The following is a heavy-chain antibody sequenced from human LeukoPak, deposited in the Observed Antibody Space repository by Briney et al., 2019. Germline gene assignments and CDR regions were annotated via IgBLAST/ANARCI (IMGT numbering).Heavy chain of an antibody. CDR1: GFTFSTYT. D-gene: IGHD3-10*01. CDR2: ITISSRYI. CDR3: AREDASGSYYRSLDY. V-gene: IGHV3-21*01. J-gene: IGHJ4*02. Sequence: GGSLRLSCAASGFTFSTYTMNWVRQAPGKGLEWVSSITISSRYIYYADSVKGRFTISGDNAKNSLFLHMNSLRAEDTAVYYCAREDASGSYYRSLDYWGQGTLVTVSS.